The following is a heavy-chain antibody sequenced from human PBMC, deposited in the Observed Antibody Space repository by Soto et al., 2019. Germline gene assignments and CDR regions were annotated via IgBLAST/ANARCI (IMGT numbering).Heavy chain of an antibody. J-gene: IGHJ4*02. CDR1: GFTFTKYS. CDR2: ISYSGETK. Sequence: GGSLRLSCVTSGFTFTKYSMNWVRQAPGKGLEWVSYISYSGETKYYADSLKGRYAISRDDAKSSVYLQMNSLRDEDTAFYYCVRGVVVVVGSTAENFDHWGQGTLVTVSS. CDR3: VRGVVVVVGSTAENFDH. D-gene: IGHD2-15*01. V-gene: IGHV3-48*02.